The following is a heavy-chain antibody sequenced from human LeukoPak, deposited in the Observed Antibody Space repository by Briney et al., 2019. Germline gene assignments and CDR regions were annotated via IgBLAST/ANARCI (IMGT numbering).Heavy chain of an antibody. D-gene: IGHD3-3*01. J-gene: IGHJ5*02. V-gene: IGHV4-39*07. CDR1: GGSISGSSYY. CDR2: IYYSGST. Sequence: SETLSLTCTVSGGSISGSSYYWGWIRQPPGKGLEWIGSIYYSGSTYYNPSLKSRVTISVDTSKNQFSLKLSSVTAADTAVYYCASQRGTYDFWSGYWASNWFDPWGQGTLVTVSS. CDR3: ASQRGTYDFWSGYWASNWFDP.